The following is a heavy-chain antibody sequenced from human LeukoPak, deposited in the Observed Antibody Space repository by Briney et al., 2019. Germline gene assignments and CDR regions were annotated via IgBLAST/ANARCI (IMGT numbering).Heavy chain of an antibody. CDR2: ITDTGGTP. J-gene: IGHJ4*02. CDR1: GFTFSGYV. CDR3: ARVAGRTVVVTPIDF. V-gene: IGHV3-23*01. Sequence: QPGGSLRLSCAGSGFTFSGYVMTWVRQAPGKGLEWVSTITDTGGTPYYTDSVKGRFTISRDNSESTVYLQMNNLRPEDTAVYYCARVAGRTVVVTPIDFWGQGTLVTVSS. D-gene: IGHD2-21*02.